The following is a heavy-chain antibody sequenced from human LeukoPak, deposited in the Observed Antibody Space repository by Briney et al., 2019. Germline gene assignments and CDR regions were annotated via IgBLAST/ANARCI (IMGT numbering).Heavy chain of an antibody. CDR3: ARGLPDRIVVVPADIGVD. V-gene: IGHV4-34*01. D-gene: IGHD2-2*01. Sequence: SSETLSLTCAVYGGSFSGYYWSWIRQPPGKGLEWIGEINHSGSTNYNPSLKSRVTISVDTSKNQFSLKLSSVTAADTAVYYCARGLPDRIVVVPADIGVDRGQGTLVTVSS. CDR1: GGSFSGYY. CDR2: INHSGST. J-gene: IGHJ4*02.